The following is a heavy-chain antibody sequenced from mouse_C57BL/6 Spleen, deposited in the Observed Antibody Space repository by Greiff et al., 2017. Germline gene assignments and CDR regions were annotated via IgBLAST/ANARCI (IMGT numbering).Heavy chain of an antibody. CDR1: GYTFTSYW. D-gene: IGHD2-5*01. CDR3: ASRGYSNSHWDVDV. V-gene: IGHV1-69*01. J-gene: IGHJ1*03. Sequence: QLQQPGAELVMPGASVKLSCKASGYTFTSYWMHGVKQRPGQGLEWIGEIDHSDSYTNSNQKFKGKATLTVDKSSSTVYMQISSLTSEDSAVYYCASRGYSNSHWDVDVWGTGSTVTGSS. CDR2: IDHSDSYT.